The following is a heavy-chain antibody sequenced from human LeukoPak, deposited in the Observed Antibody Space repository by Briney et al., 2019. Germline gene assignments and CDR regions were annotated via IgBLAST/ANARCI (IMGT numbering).Heavy chain of an antibody. CDR2: ISGSGSGT. D-gene: IGHD2-2*02. J-gene: IGHJ4*02. Sequence: PGGSLRLSCAASGFTFSSYAMSWVRQAPGKGLEWVSGISGSGSGTYYADSVKGRFTISRDNSKDTLYLQMNRLRAEDTALYYCARYIGYCSSTSCYKDYWGQGTLVTVSS. V-gene: IGHV3-23*01. CDR3: ARYIGYCSSTSCYKDY. CDR1: GFTFSSYA.